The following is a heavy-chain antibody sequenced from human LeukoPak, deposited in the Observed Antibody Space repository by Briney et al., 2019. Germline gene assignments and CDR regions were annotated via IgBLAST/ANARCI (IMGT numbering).Heavy chain of an antibody. CDR3: ARALPPRYYDFWSGHYTGYYYGMDV. J-gene: IGHJ6*02. D-gene: IGHD3-3*01. V-gene: IGHV1-2*02. CDR1: GYTFTGYY. CDR2: INPNSGGT. Sequence: ASVKVSCKASGYTFTGYYMHWVRQAPGQGLEWMGWINPNSGGTNYAQKFQGRVTMTRDTSISTAYMELSRLRSDDTSVYYCARALPPRYYDFWSGHYTGYYYGMDVWGQGTTVTVSS.